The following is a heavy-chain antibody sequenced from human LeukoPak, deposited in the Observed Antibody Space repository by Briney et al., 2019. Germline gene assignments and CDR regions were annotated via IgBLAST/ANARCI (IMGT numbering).Heavy chain of an antibody. CDR1: GFTFSSYW. D-gene: IGHD4-23*01. CDR3: VRIDGNPDVAWYFDL. V-gene: IGHV3-7*01. Sequence: PGGSLRLSCAASGFTFSSYWMSWVRQAPGKGLEWVANVKQDGNEKYYVDSVKGRFTISRDNAKTSLYLQMNGLRAEDTAVYYCVRIDGNPDVAWYFDLWGRGTLVTVSS. CDR2: VKQDGNEK. J-gene: IGHJ2*01.